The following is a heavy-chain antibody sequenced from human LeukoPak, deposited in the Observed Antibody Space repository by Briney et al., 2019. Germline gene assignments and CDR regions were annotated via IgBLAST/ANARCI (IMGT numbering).Heavy chain of an antibody. CDR3: ARGVGSYYYGSGSYLYYYYMDV. CDR1: GDSVSSNSAA. Sequence: SQTLSLTCAISGDSVSSNSAAWNWIRQSPSRGLEWLGRTYYRSKWYNDYAVSVKSRITINPDTSKNQFSLQLNSVTPEDTAVYYCARGVGSYYYGSGSYLYYYYMDVWGKGTTVTISS. J-gene: IGHJ6*03. D-gene: IGHD3-10*01. CDR2: TYYRSKWYN. V-gene: IGHV6-1*01.